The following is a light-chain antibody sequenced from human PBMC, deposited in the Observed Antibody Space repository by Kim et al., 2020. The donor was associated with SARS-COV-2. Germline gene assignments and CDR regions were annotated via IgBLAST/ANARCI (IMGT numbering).Light chain of an antibody. CDR1: NIGSKS. CDR2: YDS. J-gene: IGLJ1*01. Sequence: PGKTARITCGGNNIGSKSVHWYQQKPGQARVLVIYYDSDRPSGIPERFSGSNSGNTATLTISGVEAGDEADYYCQVWDSSSDHNYVFGTGTKVTVL. CDR3: QVWDSSSDHNYV. V-gene: IGLV3-21*04.